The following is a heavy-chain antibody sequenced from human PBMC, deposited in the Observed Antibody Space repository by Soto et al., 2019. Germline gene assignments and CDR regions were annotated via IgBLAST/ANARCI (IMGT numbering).Heavy chain of an antibody. CDR2: IHYSGNT. D-gene: IGHD3-3*01. J-gene: IGHJ4*02. Sequence: SETLSLTCTVSGGSISNYYWSWIRQPPGKGLEWIGYIHYSGNTKYNPSLKSRVTISSDTSKDQFSLKLTSMTAADTAVYYCAKGHYDFWSGYFATIDYWGQGTLVTVSS. CDR3: AKGHYDFWSGYFATIDY. V-gene: IGHV4-59*08. CDR1: GGSISNYY.